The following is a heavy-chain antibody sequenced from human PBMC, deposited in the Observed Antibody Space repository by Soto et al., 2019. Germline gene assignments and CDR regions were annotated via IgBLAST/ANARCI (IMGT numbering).Heavy chain of an antibody. CDR2: IYWDDDK. CDR3: AHIPNYYQYDWFDP. CDR1: GFSLTTRGVG. Sequence: QITLKESGPTLVKPTQTLTLTCTFSGFSLTTRGVGVGWIRQPPGKAPECLALIYWDDDKRYSPALQSRLSIPKDTSKNHVVLTMTNVDPVDTATYYCAHIPNYYQYDWFDPWGQGTLVSVSS. J-gene: IGHJ5*02. D-gene: IGHD3-16*01. V-gene: IGHV2-5*02.